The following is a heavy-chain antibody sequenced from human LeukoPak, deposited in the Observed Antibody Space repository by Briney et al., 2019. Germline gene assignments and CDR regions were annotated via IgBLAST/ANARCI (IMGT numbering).Heavy chain of an antibody. D-gene: IGHD3-22*01. CDR2: IYSGGST. V-gene: IGHV3-53*01. Sequence: GGSLRLSCAASGFTVSSNYMRWVRQAPGKGLEWVSVIYSGGSTYYADSVKGRFTISRDNSQNTLYPQMTSLRAEDTAVYYCARGGPPRFRYYDSSGSSAPAPDYWGQGTLVTVSS. CDR1: GFTVSSNY. J-gene: IGHJ4*02. CDR3: ARGGPPRFRYYDSSGSSAPAPDY.